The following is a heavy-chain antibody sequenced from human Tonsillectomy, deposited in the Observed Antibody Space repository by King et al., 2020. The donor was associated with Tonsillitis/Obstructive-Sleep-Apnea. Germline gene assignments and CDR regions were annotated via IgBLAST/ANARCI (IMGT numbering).Heavy chain of an antibody. D-gene: IGHD5-12*01. V-gene: IGHV3-53*01. Sequence: VQLVESGGGLIQPGGSLRLSCAASGFTVSSDSMSWVRQAPGKGLEWVSFIYSCGSTDYADSVKGRFTISRDSSENTLYLQMDSLRAVDTAVYYCARLKQSGHDYVWYCDFWGQGTLVTVSS. CDR1: GFTVSSDS. CDR3: ARLKQSGHDYVWYCDF. J-gene: IGHJ4*02. CDR2: IYSCGST.